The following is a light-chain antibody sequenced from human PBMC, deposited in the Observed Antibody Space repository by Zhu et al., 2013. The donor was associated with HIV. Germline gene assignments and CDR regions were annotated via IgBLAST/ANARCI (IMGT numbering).Light chain of an antibody. CDR2: GAS. V-gene: IGKV3-15*01. CDR1: QSVSSD. J-gene: IGKJ4*01. CDR3: QQYNDWPLT. Sequence: EIVMTQSPATLSVSPGERATLSCRARQSVSSDLAWYQQKPGQAPRLLIYGASARATGIPARFSASGSGTEFTLTISSLQSEDSAVYYCQQYNDWPLTFGGGTKVEIK.